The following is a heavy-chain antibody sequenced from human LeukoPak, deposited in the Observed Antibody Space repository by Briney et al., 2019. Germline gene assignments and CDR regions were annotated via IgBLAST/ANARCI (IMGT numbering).Heavy chain of an antibody. J-gene: IGHJ4*02. CDR1: EYTFTGYY. V-gene: IGHV1-69*13. CDR3: ARSRVAFEYSSSPDFDY. Sequence: SVKVSCKASEYTFTGYYMHWVRQAPGQGLEWMGGIIPIFGTANYAQKFQGRVTITADESTSTAYMELSSLRSEDTAVYYCARSRVAFEYSSSPDFDYWGQGTLVTVSS. CDR2: IIPIFGTA. D-gene: IGHD6-6*01.